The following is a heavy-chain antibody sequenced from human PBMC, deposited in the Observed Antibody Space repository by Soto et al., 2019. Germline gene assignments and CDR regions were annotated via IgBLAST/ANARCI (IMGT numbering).Heavy chain of an antibody. D-gene: IGHD4-17*01. CDR2: ISYSGST. CDR1: GGSISSGGYS. CDR3: ARRYGPGFDY. V-gene: IGHV4-61*08. J-gene: IGHJ4*02. Sequence: SETLSLTCAVSGGSISSGGYSWSWIRQPPGKGLEWIGYISYSGSTNYNPSLKSRVTISVDTSKNQFSLKLSSVTAADTAVYYCARRYGPGFDYWGQGTLVTVSS.